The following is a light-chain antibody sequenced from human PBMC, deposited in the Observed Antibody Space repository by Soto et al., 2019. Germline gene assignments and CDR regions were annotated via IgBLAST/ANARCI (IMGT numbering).Light chain of an antibody. CDR2: GAS. CDR3: QQYGRSPFT. CDR1: QRMTNNF. J-gene: IGKJ2*01. Sequence: EIVLTQSPDTLSFSPGERVTLSCRASQRMTNNFLAWFQPKPGLAPRLLIHGASPRASGVPDRFTGGGSGPDFVLTISRVETEDFAVYYCQQYGRSPFTFGPGTKLQIK. V-gene: IGKV3-20*01.